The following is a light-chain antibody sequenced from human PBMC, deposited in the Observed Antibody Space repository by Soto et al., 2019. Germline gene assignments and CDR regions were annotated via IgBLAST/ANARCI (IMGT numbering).Light chain of an antibody. J-gene: IGKJ2*01. V-gene: IGKV3-15*01. CDR2: DAS. Sequence: VMTQSPATLSVSPGESATLSCRASQSVGVNLVWYQQRPGQPPSLVIYDASTRATGVPARFSGSGSGTEFTLTISSLQSDAFAVSYCQQHTNWPTFGQMSKLEIK. CDR3: QQHTNWPT. CDR1: QSVGVN.